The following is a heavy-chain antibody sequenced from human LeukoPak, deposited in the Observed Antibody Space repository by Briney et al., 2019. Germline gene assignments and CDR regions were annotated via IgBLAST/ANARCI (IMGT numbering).Heavy chain of an antibody. CDR2: INADGSGT. D-gene: IGHD2-2*01. CDR1: GFTFSSHW. V-gene: IGHV3-74*01. CDR3: ERRALRDCSYTSCTRGNWFDP. J-gene: IGHJ5*02. Sequence: PGGSLRLSCAASGFTFSSHWMHWVRQAPEKGLVGVAHINADGSGTYYAASVKGRFTISRDNAKNTLYLQMHSLTAEDTAVYYCERRALRDCSYTSCTRGNWFDPWGQGTLVTVSS.